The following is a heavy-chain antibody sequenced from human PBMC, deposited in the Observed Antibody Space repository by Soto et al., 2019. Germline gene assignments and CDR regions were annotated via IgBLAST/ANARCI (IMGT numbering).Heavy chain of an antibody. CDR1: GGSISSGGYF. J-gene: IGHJ6*02. D-gene: IGHD6-6*01. Sequence: QVQLQESGPGLVKPSQTLSLTCTVSGGSISSGGYFWSWIRQHPGKGLEWIGFIYYRGSTYYNPSLKSRATISVDTSKKQSALKRSSVTAADTAVYYCAIEWAAPYYYYGMDVWGQGTTITISS. V-gene: IGHV4-31*03. CDR2: IYYRGST. CDR3: AIEWAAPYYYYGMDV.